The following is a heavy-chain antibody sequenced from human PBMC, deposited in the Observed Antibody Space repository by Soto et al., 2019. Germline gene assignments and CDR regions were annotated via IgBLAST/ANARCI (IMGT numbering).Heavy chain of an antibody. CDR1: GGSISSGGYY. CDR3: ARTTYYYDSSGYTVPDYFDY. CDR2: IYYSGST. V-gene: IGHV4-31*03. D-gene: IGHD3-22*01. J-gene: IGHJ4*02. Sequence: QVQLQESGPGLVKPSQTLSLTCTVSGGSISSGGYYWSWIRQHPGKGLEWIGYIYYSGSTYYNPSLKSRVTISVDTSKNQFSLKLSSVTAADTAVYYCARTTYYYDSSGYTVPDYFDYWGQGTLVTVSS.